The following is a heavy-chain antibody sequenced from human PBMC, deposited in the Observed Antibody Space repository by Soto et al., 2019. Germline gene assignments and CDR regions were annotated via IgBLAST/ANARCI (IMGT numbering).Heavy chain of an antibody. D-gene: IGHD5-12*01. CDR1: GFTFSSYS. V-gene: IGHV3-48*01. J-gene: IGHJ4*02. CDR2: ISSGTSTI. Sequence: EVQLVESGGGLVQPGGSLSLSCAASGFTFSSYSMNWVRQAPEKGLEWVSYISSGTSTIYYADSVKGRFTISRDNAKNSLYLQMTSLRAEDTAVYYCARELVAADYWGQGTLVTVSS. CDR3: ARELVAADY.